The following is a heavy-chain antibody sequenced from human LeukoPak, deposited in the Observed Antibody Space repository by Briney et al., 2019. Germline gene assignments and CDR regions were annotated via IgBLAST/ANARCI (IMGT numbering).Heavy chain of an antibody. D-gene: IGHD5-12*01. CDR3: ATSPDIVATIPWFDP. J-gene: IGHJ5*02. CDR1: GFTVSRNY. Sequence: GGSLRLSCAASGFTVSRNYMSWVRQAPGKGLEWVSVIYSDGSTYYADSVKGRFTISRDNAKNSLYLQMNSLRAEDTAVYYCATSPDIVATIPWFDPWGQGTLVTVSS. CDR2: IYSDGST. V-gene: IGHV3-66*01.